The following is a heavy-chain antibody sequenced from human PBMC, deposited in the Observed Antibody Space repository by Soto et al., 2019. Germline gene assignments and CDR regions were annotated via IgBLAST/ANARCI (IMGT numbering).Heavy chain of an antibody. V-gene: IGHV3-21*01. CDR3: ARNRALWSGYLNAYYYHYGMDV. Sequence: PGGSLRLSCAASGFTFSSYSMNWVRQAPGKGLEWVSSISSSSSYIYYADSVKGRFTISRDNAKNSLYLQMNSLRAEDTAVYYCARNRALWSGYLNAYYYHYGMDVWGQGTTVTVSS. CDR2: ISSSSSYI. CDR1: GFTFSSYS. D-gene: IGHD3-3*01. J-gene: IGHJ6*02.